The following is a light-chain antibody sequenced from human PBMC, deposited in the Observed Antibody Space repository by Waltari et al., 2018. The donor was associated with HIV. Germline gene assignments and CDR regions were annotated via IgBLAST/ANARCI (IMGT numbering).Light chain of an antibody. Sequence: QPALTQPPSASGSLGQSVTISCTGSSSDVGRYDYVSWYQQHPGKAPKLLIFEVNKRPSGVPGRFSGSKSGNTASLTGSGLQAEDEAEYSCSSYAGINPVIFGGGTTLTVL. V-gene: IGLV2-8*01. CDR1: SSDVGRYDY. CDR3: SSYAGINPVI. J-gene: IGLJ2*01. CDR2: EVN.